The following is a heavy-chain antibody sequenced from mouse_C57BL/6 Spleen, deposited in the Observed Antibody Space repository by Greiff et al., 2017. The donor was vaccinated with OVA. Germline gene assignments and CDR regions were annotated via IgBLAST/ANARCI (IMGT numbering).Heavy chain of an antibody. CDR3: ARSGPEAMDY. D-gene: IGHD3-1*01. V-gene: IGHV1-69*01. CDR2: IDPSDSYT. J-gene: IGHJ4*01. Sequence: QVQLQQSGAELVMPGASVKLSCKASGYTFTSYWMHWVKQRPGQGLEWIGEIDPSDSYTNYNQKFKGKSTLTVDKSSSTAYMQLSSLTSEDSAVYYCARSGPEAMDYWGQGTSVTSPQ. CDR1: GYTFTSYW.